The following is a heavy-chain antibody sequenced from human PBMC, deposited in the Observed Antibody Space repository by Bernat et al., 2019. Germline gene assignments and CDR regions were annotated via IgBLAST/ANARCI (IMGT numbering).Heavy chain of an antibody. CDR1: GFTFSSYG. Sequence: QGKRGESGGGVVQPGRGGRRGGEGAGFTFSSYGRKGGGQAPGKGLEWVAVIWYDGSNKYYADSVKGRFTISRDNSKNTLYLQMNSLRAEDTAVYYCARDGDDFWSGYYPPPSYYMDVWGKGPPVTVSS. D-gene: IGHD3-3*01. V-gene: IGHV3-33*01. J-gene: IGHJ6*03. CDR2: IWYDGSNK. CDR3: ARDGDDFWSGYYPPPSYYMDV.